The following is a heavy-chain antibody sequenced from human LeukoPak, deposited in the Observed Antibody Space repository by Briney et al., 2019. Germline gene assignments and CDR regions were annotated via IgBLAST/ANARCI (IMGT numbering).Heavy chain of an antibody. J-gene: IGHJ4*02. V-gene: IGHV3-21*01. CDR2: ISSSSSYI. CDR1: GFTFSSYS. Sequence: GGSPRLSCAASGFTFSSYSMNWVRQAPGKGLEWVSSISSSSSYIYYADSVKGRFTISRDNAKNSLYLQMNSLRAEDTAVYYCARRGRNYYGSRSPPGHLGYWGQGTLVTVSS. CDR3: ARRGRNYYGSRSPPGHLGY. D-gene: IGHD3-10*01.